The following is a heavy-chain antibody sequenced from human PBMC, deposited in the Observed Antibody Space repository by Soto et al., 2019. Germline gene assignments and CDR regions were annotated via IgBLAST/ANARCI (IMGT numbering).Heavy chain of an antibody. J-gene: IGHJ4*02. CDR2: ILFDGSNQ. Sequence: QVQRVESGGGVVQPGTSLRLSCAASGFTFSSYGMHWVRQAPGKGLERVAVILFDGSNQYYADSVKGRFTITRDNSKNTVYLQMDSLRVEDTAVYYRAKGAYFWATRSAPFDYWGEGTLVTVSS. CDR1: GFTFSSYG. CDR3: AKGAYFWATRSAPFDY. D-gene: IGHD6-19*01. V-gene: IGHV3-30*18.